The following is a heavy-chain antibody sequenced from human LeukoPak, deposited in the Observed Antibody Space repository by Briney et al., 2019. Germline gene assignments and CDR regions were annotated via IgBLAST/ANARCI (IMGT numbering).Heavy chain of an antibody. V-gene: IGHV1-18*01. Sequence: ASVKVSCKASGYTFTSYGISWVRQAPGQGLEWMGWISAYNGNTNYAQKLQGRVTMTTDTSTSTAYMELRSLRSDDTAVYYCAREGGSSWHQGPSGFDYWGQGTLVTASS. CDR1: GYTFTSYG. CDR2: ISAYNGNT. J-gene: IGHJ4*02. D-gene: IGHD6-13*01. CDR3: AREGGSSWHQGPSGFDY.